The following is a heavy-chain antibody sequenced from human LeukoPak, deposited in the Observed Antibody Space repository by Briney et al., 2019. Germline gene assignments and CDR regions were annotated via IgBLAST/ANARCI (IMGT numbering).Heavy chain of an antibody. CDR1: GFSLSGYW. CDR3: ARDPRNVGLAP. J-gene: IGHJ5*02. Sequence: PGGSLRLSCVASGFSLSGYWMYWVRHAPGKGLMYISRNNGDGSTTNYADVVKGRFTMSRDNVKNTLYLQMNSLRVGDTAVYYCARDPRNVGLAPWGQGTLVTVSS. V-gene: IGHV3-74*01. CDR2: NNGDGSTT. D-gene: IGHD2-15*01.